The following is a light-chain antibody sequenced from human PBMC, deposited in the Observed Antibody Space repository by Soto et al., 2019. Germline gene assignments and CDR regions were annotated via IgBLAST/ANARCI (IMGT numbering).Light chain of an antibody. Sequence: EIVLTQSPGTLSLSPGERATLSCRASQSLSSSYLAWYQQKPGQAPSLLIYGASSRATGIPDRFSGSGSGTDFIFTISRLEPEDFAVYYCQQYGSSPLTFGQGTKVVIK. V-gene: IGKV3-20*01. CDR2: GAS. CDR1: QSLSSSY. CDR3: QQYGSSPLT. J-gene: IGKJ2*01.